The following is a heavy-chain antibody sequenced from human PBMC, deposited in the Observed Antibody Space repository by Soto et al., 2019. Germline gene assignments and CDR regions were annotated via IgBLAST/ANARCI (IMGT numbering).Heavy chain of an antibody. V-gene: IGHV6-1*01. CDR1: GESVSSNTAA. J-gene: IGHJ4*02. CDR2: TYYRSNWRH. Sequence: SQTLSLTCAISGESVSSNTAAWNWIRSSPSRGLEWLGRTYYRSNWRHDYAVSVRSRITVNPDTSKNHFSLQLNSVTPDDTAVYYCARGVAGSGFDLWGQGTLVTVSS. D-gene: IGHD6-19*01. CDR3: ARGVAGSGFDL.